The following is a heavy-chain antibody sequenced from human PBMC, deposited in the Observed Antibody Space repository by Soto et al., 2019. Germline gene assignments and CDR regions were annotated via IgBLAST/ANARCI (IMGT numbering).Heavy chain of an antibody. V-gene: IGHV5-51*01. CDR3: ARLENTYYYDSSVWFDP. D-gene: IGHD3-22*01. J-gene: IGHJ5*02. CDR1: GYSFNSYW. CDR2: IYPSNSDT. Sequence: GESLKISCKVSGYSFNSYWIAWVRQRPGKGLEWMGIIYPSNSDTKYSPSFQGQVTISADESISTAYLQWSSLKASDTAMYYCARLENTYYYDSSVWFDPWGQGTLVTVSS.